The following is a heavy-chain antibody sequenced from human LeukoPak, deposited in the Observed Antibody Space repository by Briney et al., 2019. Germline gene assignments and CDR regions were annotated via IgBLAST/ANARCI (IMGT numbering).Heavy chain of an antibody. Sequence: PGGSLRLSCAASGFTFSSYWMSWVRQAPGKGLEWVSAISGSGGSTYYADSVKGRFTISRDNSKNTLYLQMNSLRAEDTAVYYCAKRLDSGYLGAEYFQHWGQGTLVTVSS. J-gene: IGHJ1*01. V-gene: IGHV3-23*01. CDR3: AKRLDSGYLGAEYFQH. CDR1: GFTFSSYW. CDR2: ISGSGGST. D-gene: IGHD3-22*01.